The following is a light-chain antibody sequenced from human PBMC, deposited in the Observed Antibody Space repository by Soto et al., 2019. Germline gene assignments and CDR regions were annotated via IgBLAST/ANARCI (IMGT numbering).Light chain of an antibody. CDR1: QIISNL. J-gene: IGKJ5*01. Sequence: DIQMTQSPSTLSSSVGYRFTITCLASQIISNLLAWYQQKPGKAPKLLIYAASTLQSGVPLRFSGSGSGTSFTLTISSLQPEDFATYYCQQLLSYPITFGQGTRLAIK. CDR3: QQLLSYPIT. V-gene: IGKV1-5*01. CDR2: AAS.